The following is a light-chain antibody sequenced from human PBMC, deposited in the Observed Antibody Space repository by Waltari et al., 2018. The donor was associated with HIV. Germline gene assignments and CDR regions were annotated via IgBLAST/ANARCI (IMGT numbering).Light chain of an antibody. CDR3: SSYTSSSIA. Sequence: QSALTQPASVSGSPGQSITLSCTGTSSDVGGYNYVSCYQQHPGKAPKLMIYDVSNRPSGFSNRFSGSKSGNTASLTISGLQAEDEADYYCSSYTSSSIAFGGGTKLTVL. CDR2: DVS. V-gene: IGLV2-14*01. CDR1: SSDVGGYNY. J-gene: IGLJ2*01.